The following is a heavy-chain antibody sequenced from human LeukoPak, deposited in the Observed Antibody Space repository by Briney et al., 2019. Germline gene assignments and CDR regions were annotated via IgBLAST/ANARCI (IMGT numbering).Heavy chain of an antibody. CDR2: INSDGSST. J-gene: IGHJ5*02. V-gene: IGHV3-74*01. CDR1: GFTFSNYW. D-gene: IGHD5-12*01. Sequence: PGGSLRLSRAASGFTFSNYWMHWVRQAPGKGLVWVSRINSDGSSTTYADSVKGRFTISRDNAKNTLYLQMNSLRAEDTAVYYCARARGWNWFDPWGQGTLVIVSS. CDR3: ARARGWNWFDP.